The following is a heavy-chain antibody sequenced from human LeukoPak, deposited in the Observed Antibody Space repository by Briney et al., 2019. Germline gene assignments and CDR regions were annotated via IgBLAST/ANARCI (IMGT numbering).Heavy chain of an antibody. V-gene: IGHV3-23*01. CDR3: AKGRVPAARSNYYYYIDV. J-gene: IGHJ6*03. CDR2: ISGSGGST. CDR1: GFTFSSYA. Sequence: GGSLRLSCAASGFTFSSYAMSWVRQAPGKGLEWVSAISGSGGSTYYADSVKGRFTISRDNSKNTLYLQMNSLRAEDTAVYYCAKGRVPAARSNYYYYIDVWGKGTTVTVSS. D-gene: IGHD2-2*01.